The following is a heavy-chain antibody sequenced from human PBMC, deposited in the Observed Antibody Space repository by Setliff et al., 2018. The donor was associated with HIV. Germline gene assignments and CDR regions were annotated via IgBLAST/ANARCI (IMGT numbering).Heavy chain of an antibody. Sequence: ASVKVSCKASGYTLTTFGISWVRQVPGQGLEWMGWINTETGNPMYAQGFKGRFVFSLDTSVSTAYLQISTLKTKDTAIYYCARVGSYWSTFDYWGQGALVTVSS. CDR1: GYTLTTFG. V-gene: IGHV7-4-1*02. CDR3: ARVGSYWSTFDY. CDR2: INTETGNP. J-gene: IGHJ4*02. D-gene: IGHD1-26*01.